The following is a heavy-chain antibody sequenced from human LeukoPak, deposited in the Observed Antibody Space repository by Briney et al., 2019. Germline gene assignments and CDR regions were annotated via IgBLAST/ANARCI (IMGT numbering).Heavy chain of an antibody. V-gene: IGHV4-61*02. CDR2: IDTSGST. J-gene: IGHJ2*01. CDR1: GGSISTGTYY. CDR3: ARHGGGGFDL. D-gene: IGHD3-16*01. Sequence: SETLSLTCTVSGGSISTGTYYWSWIRQPAGKGLEWIGRIDTSGSTNYNPSLKSRLNISLDTSKHHFSLKLTSVTAADTAIFYCARHGGGGFDLWGRGTLVTVSS.